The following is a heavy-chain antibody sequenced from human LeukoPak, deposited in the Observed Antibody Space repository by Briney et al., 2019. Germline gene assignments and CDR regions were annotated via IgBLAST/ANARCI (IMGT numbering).Heavy chain of an antibody. CDR1: GFTFTSTS. J-gene: IGHJ4*02. CDR2: ISSSSRTV. D-gene: IGHD1-26*01. V-gene: IGHV3-48*01. CDR3: VRSGGY. Sequence: GGSLRLSCAASGFTFTSTSMNWVRQAPGKGLEWISYISSSSRTVHYADSVKGRFTISRDNAKNSLYLQMNSLRAEDTAIYYCVRSGGYWGQGTLVTVSS.